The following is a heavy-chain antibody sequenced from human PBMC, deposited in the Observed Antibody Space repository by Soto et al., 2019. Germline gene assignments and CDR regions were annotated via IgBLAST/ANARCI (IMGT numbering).Heavy chain of an antibody. V-gene: IGHV1-69*06. Sequence: SVKVSCKASGGTFSSYAISWVRQAPGQGLEWMGGIIPIFGTANYAQKFQGRVTMTADKSTSTVYMGLSSLRSDDTAIYYCAREKNTGNDYAFYEVGGYFQHWGQGTLVTVSS. CDR2: IIPIFGTA. D-gene: IGHD4-17*01. CDR3: AREKNTGNDYAFYEVGGYFQH. J-gene: IGHJ1*01. CDR1: GGTFSSYA.